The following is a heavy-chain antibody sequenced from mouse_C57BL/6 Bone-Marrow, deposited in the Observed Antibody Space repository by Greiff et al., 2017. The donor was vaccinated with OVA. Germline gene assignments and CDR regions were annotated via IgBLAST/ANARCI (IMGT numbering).Heavy chain of an antibody. CDR1: GFTFSSYT. CDR2: ISGGGGNT. D-gene: IGHD2-14*01. CDR3: ARLNYRAY. Sequence: DVHLVESGGGLVKPGGSLKLSCAASGFTFSSYTMSWVRQTPEKRLEWVATISGGGGNTYYPDSVKGRFTISRDNAKNTLYLQMSSLRSEDTALYYCARLNYRAYWGQGTLVTVSA. J-gene: IGHJ3*01. V-gene: IGHV5-9*01.